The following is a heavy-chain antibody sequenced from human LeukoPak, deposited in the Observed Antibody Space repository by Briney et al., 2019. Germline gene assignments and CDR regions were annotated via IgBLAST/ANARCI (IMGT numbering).Heavy chain of an antibody. Sequence: KSSETLSLTCTVSGGSISSGGYYWSWIRQHPGKGLEWIVYIYYSGSTYYNPSLKSRVTISVDTSKNQFSLKLSSVTAADTAVYYCARSDYYDSSGYLFDYWGQRTLVTVSS. J-gene: IGHJ4*02. CDR2: IYYSGST. D-gene: IGHD3-22*01. V-gene: IGHV4-31*03. CDR1: GGSISSGGYY. CDR3: ARSDYYDSSGYLFDY.